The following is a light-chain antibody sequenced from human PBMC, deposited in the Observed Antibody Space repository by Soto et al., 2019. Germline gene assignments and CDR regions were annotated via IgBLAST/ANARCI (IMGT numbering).Light chain of an antibody. CDR2: ATS. Sequence: EIVLMQAPGTLSLSPEERSTLTCRASQSVGSSYLAWYQQHPGQAPRLLIHATSSRATGIPDRFSGSGSGTDFTLTIIRLEHEDFAVYYCHQYGSSSLTFGGGTKVDIK. CDR3: HQYGSSSLT. J-gene: IGKJ4*01. CDR1: QSVGSSY. V-gene: IGKV3-20*01.